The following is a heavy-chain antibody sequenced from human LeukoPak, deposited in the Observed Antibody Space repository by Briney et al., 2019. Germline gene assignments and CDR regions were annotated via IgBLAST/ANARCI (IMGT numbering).Heavy chain of an antibody. D-gene: IGHD2-15*01. Sequence: ASVKVSCKASGYTFTGYYMHWVRQAPGQGLEWMGWINPNSGGTNYAQKFQGRVTMTRDTSISTAYMGLSRLRSDDTAVYYCAREEYSSGCSCYWFDPWGQGTLVTVSS. CDR1: GYTFTGYY. CDR3: AREEYSSGCSCYWFDP. J-gene: IGHJ5*02. CDR2: INPNSGGT. V-gene: IGHV1-2*02.